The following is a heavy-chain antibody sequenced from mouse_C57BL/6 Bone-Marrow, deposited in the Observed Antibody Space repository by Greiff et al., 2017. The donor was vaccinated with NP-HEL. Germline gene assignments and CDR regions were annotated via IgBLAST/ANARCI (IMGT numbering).Heavy chain of an antibody. CDR1: GYTFTSSL. Sequence: QVQLQQPGAELVKPGASVKLSCKASGYTFTSSLMHWVKQRPGRGLEWIGRIDPNGGGTKYNEKFKSKATLTVDKPSSTAYMQLNSLTSEDSAGYYWERYYDGSSACDYWGQGTTLTVSS. CDR2: IDPNGGGT. V-gene: IGHV1-72*01. CDR3: ERYYDGSSACDY. J-gene: IGHJ2*01. D-gene: IGHD1-1*01.